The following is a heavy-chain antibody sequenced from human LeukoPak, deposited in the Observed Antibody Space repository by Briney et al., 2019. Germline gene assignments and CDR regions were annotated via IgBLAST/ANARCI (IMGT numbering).Heavy chain of an antibody. Sequence: SETLSLTCTVSGGSISSSSYYWGWIRQPPGKGLEWSGSIYYSGSTYYNPSLKSRVTISVDTSKNQFSLKLSSVTAADTAVYYCATGPYDFWSGYYKYYFDYWGQGTLVTVSS. CDR3: ATGPYDFWSGYYKYYFDY. V-gene: IGHV4-39*01. J-gene: IGHJ4*02. D-gene: IGHD3-3*01. CDR1: GGSISSSSYY. CDR2: IYYSGST.